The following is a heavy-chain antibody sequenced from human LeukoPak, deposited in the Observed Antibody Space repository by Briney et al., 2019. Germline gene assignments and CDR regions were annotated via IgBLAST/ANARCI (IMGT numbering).Heavy chain of an antibody. CDR3: ARVVGPTLGRVYDVSGFSYMDV. CDR1: GYTFSIYG. V-gene: IGHV1-18*01. CDR2: ISAYDGDT. D-gene: IGHD2/OR15-2a*01. Sequence: GASVKVSCKASGYTFSIYGISWVRQAPGQGLEWMGWISAYDGDTTFAQKFHGRVIMTTDTSTTTAFLELRSLRSDDTAVYYCARVVGPTLGRVYDVSGFSYMDVWGKGTTVTVSS. J-gene: IGHJ6*03.